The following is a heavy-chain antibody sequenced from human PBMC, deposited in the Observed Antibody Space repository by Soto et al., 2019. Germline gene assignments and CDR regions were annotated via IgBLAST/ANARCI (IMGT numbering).Heavy chain of an antibody. CDR2: IYYSGST. V-gene: IGHV4-59*08. J-gene: IGHJ5*02. CDR3: ARCKSGSSSSAWFDP. D-gene: IGHD6-6*01. Sequence: SETLSLTCTVSGGSISSYYWSWIRQPPGKGLEWIGYIYYSGSTNYNPSLKSRVTISVDTSKNQFSLKLSSVTAADTAVYYCARCKSGSSSSAWFDPWGQGTLVTVSS. CDR1: GGSISSYY.